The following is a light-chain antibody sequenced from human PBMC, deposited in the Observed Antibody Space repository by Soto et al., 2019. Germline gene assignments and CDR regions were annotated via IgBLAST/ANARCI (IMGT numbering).Light chain of an antibody. V-gene: IGKV3-20*01. CDR3: QQYGGSPRT. CDR1: QSVSSNY. J-gene: IGKJ1*01. CDR2: GPS. Sequence: EIVLTQSPGTPSLSPGERATLSCRASQSVSSNYLAWYQQKPGQAPRLLIYGPSSRATSIPDRFTGSGSGTEFTLTISRLEPEDFAVYYGQQYGGSPRTFGQGTKVEIK.